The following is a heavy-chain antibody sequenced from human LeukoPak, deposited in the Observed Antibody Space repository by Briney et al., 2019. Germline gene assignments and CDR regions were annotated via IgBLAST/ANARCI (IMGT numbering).Heavy chain of an antibody. J-gene: IGHJ6*02. CDR1: GFTFSSYA. CDR3: AKASPLRLRPHYYYYGMDV. CDR2: ISGSGGST. V-gene: IGHV3-23*01. Sequence: GGSLRLSCAASGFTFSSYAMSWVRQAPGKGLDWVSAISGSGGSTYYADSVKGRFTISRDNSKNTLYLQMNSLRAEDTAVYYCAKASPLRLRPHYYYYGMDVWGQGTTVTVSS. D-gene: IGHD4-17*01.